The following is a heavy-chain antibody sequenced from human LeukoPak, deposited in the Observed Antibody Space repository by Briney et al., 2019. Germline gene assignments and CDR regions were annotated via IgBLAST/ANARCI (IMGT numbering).Heavy chain of an antibody. J-gene: IGHJ4*02. CDR3: TRDQTPYY. CDR2: INGDGSIT. Sequence: GGSLRLSCAASGFTFSNYWMHWVRQGPGKGLVWVSRINGDGSITAYADSVKGRFTISRDSATNTLYLQMDSLKTEDTAVYYCTRDQTPYYWGQGTLVTVSS. CDR1: GFTFSNYW. V-gene: IGHV3-74*01.